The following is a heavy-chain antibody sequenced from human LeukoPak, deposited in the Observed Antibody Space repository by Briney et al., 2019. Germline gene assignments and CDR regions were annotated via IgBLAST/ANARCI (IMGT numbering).Heavy chain of an antibody. J-gene: IGHJ3*02. D-gene: IGHD3-3*02. V-gene: IGHV3-23*01. CDR2: IHGSDGRT. CDR1: GFTFSNYA. CDR3: AKDRAFPNDVFDI. Sequence: GGSLRLSCAASGFTFSNYAMSWVRQAPGKGLEWVSAIHGSDGRTWYAGSVKGRCTISRDNSRNTLYPQMNSLRAEDTAVYYCAKDRAFPNDVFDIWGQGTMVTVSA.